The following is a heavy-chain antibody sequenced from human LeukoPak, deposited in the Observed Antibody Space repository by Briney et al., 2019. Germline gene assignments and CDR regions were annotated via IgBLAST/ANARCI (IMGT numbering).Heavy chain of an antibody. D-gene: IGHD3-10*01. CDR3: AKAGSPMDYFDY. CDR1: GFTVSSNY. CDR2: IYSGGST. Sequence: GGSLRLSCAASGFTVSSNYMSWVRQAPGKGLEWVSVIYSGGSTYYADSVKGRFTISRDSAKNSLYLQMNSLRTEDTALYYCAKAGSPMDYFDYWGQGTLVTVSS. V-gene: IGHV3-53*05. J-gene: IGHJ4*02.